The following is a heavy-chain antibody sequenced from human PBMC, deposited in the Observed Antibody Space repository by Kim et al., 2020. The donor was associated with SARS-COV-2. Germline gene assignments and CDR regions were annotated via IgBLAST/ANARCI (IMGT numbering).Heavy chain of an antibody. Sequence: GGSLRLSCAASGFTFTSFAMHWVRQAPGKGLEWVAIVSHDAVNEYYADSVKGRFTISRDNSRNTLYLQMNGLGLEDTAVYYCTRERITMIRGTIRFGNFDYWGQGTLVTVSS. J-gene: IGHJ4*02. CDR1: GFTFTSFA. CDR3: TRERITMIRGTIRFGNFDY. CDR2: VSHDAVNE. D-gene: IGHD3-10*01. V-gene: IGHV3-30-3*01.